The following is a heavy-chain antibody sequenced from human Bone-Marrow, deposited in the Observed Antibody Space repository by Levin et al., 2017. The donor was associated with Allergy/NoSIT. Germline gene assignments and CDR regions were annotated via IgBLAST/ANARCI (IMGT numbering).Heavy chain of an antibody. Sequence: SETLSLTCTVSGGSISSTTSYWTWIRQPPGKGLEWIGYVYYSGNTYHNPSLTTRLSMSVDTSKDQFSLKLSSVTAADTAVYYCARGIYFGSGSYYPAWFDSWGQGILVTVSS. CDR3: ARGIYFGSGSYYPAWFDS. CDR2: VYYSGNT. CDR1: GGSISSTTSY. D-gene: IGHD3-10*01. V-gene: IGHV4-30-4*01. J-gene: IGHJ5*01.